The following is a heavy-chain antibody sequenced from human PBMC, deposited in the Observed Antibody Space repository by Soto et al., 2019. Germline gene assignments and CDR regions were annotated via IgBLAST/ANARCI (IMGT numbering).Heavy chain of an antibody. CDR2: MNPNSGNT. CDR3: AREKSSWYDY. V-gene: IGHV1-8*01. Sequence: QVQLVQSGAEVKKPGASVKVSCKASGYTFTSYDINWVRQATGQGLEWMGWMNPNSGNTGYAQKCQGRGTRTRKTSISTAYMELSSLGSEDTAVYYCAREKSSWYDYWGQGTLVTVSS. D-gene: IGHD6-13*01. CDR1: GYTFTSYD. J-gene: IGHJ4*02.